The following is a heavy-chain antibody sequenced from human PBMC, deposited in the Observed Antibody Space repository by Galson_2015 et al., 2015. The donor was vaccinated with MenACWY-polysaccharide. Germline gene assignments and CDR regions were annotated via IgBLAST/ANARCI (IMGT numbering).Heavy chain of an antibody. CDR3: ARGGCSSTSCYPDTYFDY. CDR1: GSTFSSYG. D-gene: IGHD2-2*01. V-gene: IGHV3-64*02. CDR2: ISSNGGST. Sequence: SLRLSCAASGSTFSSYGMHWVRQAPGKGLEYVSAISSNGGSTYYGDSVKGRSTISRDNSKNTLYLQMGSLRAEDMAVYYCARGGCSSTSCYPDTYFDYWGRGTLVTVSS. J-gene: IGHJ4*02.